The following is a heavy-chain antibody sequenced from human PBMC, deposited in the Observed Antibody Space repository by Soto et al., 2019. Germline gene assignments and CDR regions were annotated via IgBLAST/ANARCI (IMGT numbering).Heavy chain of an antibody. CDR3: ASRDPGTSVDN. CDR1: GGSFTSNNW. CDR2: IYRTGST. Sequence: TLSLTCAVSGGSFTSNNWWTWVRQPPGQGLEWIGEIYRTGSTNYNPSLKSRVTISLDKSENQFFLKVTSLTAADTAVYYCASRDPGTSVDNWGQGTLVTVSS. D-gene: IGHD1-7*01. V-gene: IGHV4-4*02. J-gene: IGHJ4*02.